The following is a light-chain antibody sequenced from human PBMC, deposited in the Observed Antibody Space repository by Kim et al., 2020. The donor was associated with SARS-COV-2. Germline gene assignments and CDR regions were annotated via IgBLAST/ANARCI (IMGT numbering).Light chain of an antibody. CDR1: QSVSSN. Sequence: SPGERATLSCRARQSVSSNLAWYQQKPGQAPRLLIYGASTRATCIPARFSGSGSGTEFTLTISSLQSEDFAVYYCQQYNNWPFWTFGQGTKVDIK. V-gene: IGKV3-15*01. CDR3: QQYNNWPFWT. CDR2: GAS. J-gene: IGKJ1*01.